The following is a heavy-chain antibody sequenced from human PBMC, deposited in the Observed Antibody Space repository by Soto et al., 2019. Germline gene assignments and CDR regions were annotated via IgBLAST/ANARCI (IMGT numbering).Heavy chain of an antibody. CDR1: GGSISSYY. CDR3: ARLRYSSRWYSDY. D-gene: IGHD6-19*01. CDR2: IYYSGST. J-gene: IGHJ4*03. V-gene: IGHV4-59*08. Sequence: SETLSLTCTVSGGSISSYYWSWIRQPPGKGLEWIGYIYYSGSTNYNPSLKSRVTISVDTSKNQFSLKLSSVTAADTAVYYCARLRYSSRWYSDYWGQGTTVTVSS.